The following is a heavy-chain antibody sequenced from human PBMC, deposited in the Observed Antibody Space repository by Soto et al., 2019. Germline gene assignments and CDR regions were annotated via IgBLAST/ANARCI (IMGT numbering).Heavy chain of an antibody. J-gene: IGHJ4*02. CDR3: ARGLPAYSYGRSFDY. Sequence: QVQLQESGPGLVKPSQTLSLTCTVSGGSIGSGGYYWSWIRQHPGKGLEWIGYIYYSGSTYYNPSLKSRVTISVDTSKNQFSLKLSSVTAADTAVYYCARGLPAYSYGRSFDYWGQGTLVTVSS. V-gene: IGHV4-31*03. D-gene: IGHD5-18*01. CDR1: GGSIGSGGYY. CDR2: IYYSGST.